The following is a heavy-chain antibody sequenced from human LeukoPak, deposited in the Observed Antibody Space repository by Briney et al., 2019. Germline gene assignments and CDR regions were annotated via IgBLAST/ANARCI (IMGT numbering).Heavy chain of an antibody. CDR3: ARETLAARMFDY. J-gene: IGHJ4*02. CDR1: GFTSSDYE. V-gene: IGHV3-48*03. D-gene: IGHD6-6*01. Sequence: GGSLRLSCAASGFTSSDYEMNWVRQAPGKGLEWISYISSDGSSIFYEDSVKGRVTISRDNAKNSLYLQMRSLRAEDTAVYYCARETLAARMFDYWGQGALVTVSS. CDR2: ISSDGSSI.